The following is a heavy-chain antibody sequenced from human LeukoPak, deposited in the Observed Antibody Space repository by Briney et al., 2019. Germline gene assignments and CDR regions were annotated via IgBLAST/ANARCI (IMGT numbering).Heavy chain of an antibody. D-gene: IGHD6-19*01. J-gene: IGHJ4*02. CDR3: ARSSGYSSGWYGY. CDR2: INPNSGGT. Sequence: ASVKVSCKASGYTFTGYYMHWVRQAPGQGLEWMGWINPNSGGTNYAQKLQGRVTMTTDTSTSTAYMELRSLRSDDTAVYYCARSSGYSSGWYGYWGRGTLVTVSS. V-gene: IGHV1-2*02. CDR1: GYTFTGYY.